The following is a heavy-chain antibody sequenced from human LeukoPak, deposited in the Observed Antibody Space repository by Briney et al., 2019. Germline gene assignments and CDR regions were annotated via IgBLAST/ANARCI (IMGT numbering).Heavy chain of an antibody. V-gene: IGHV3-23*01. CDR3: AKDDAWLRFGE. CDR1: GFTFRTSG. CDR2: ISGSGGST. Sequence: HPGGSLRLSCAASGFTFRTSGMSWVRQAPGKGLEWVSAISGSGGSTYYADSVKGRFTISRDNSKNMLYLEVISLTADDTAVYYCAKDDAWLRFGEWSQGTLVTVSS. D-gene: IGHD3-10*01. J-gene: IGHJ4*02.